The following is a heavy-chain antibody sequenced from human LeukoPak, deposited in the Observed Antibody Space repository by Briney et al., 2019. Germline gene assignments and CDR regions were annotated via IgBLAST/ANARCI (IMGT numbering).Heavy chain of an antibody. CDR3: ARDRNFDY. J-gene: IGHJ4*02. CDR1: GGSIGSYY. V-gene: IGHV4-59*01. CDR2: IYYSGST. Sequence: SQTLSLTCTVSGGSIGSYYWSWIRQPPGKGLEWIGYIYYSGSTNYNPSLKSRVTISVDTSKNQSSLKLSSVTAADTAVYYCARDRNFDYWGQGTLVTVSS.